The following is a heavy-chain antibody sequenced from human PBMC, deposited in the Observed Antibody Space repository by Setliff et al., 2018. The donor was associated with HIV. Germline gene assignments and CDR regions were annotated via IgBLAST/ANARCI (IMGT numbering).Heavy chain of an antibody. CDR3: ARMMVRGVILPYYMDV. Sequence: SETLSLTCTVSGGSISSYYWSWIRQPPGKGLEWIGYIYYSGSTNYNPSLKSRVTIPVDTSKNQFSLKLSSVTAADTAVYYCARMMVRGVILPYYMDVWGKGTTVTVSS. J-gene: IGHJ6*03. D-gene: IGHD3-10*01. CDR2: IYYSGST. V-gene: IGHV4-59*01. CDR1: GGSISSYY.